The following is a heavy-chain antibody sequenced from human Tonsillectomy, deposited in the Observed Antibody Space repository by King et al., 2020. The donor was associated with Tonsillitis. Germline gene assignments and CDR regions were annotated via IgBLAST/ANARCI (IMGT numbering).Heavy chain of an antibody. CDR1: VESFSNYY. D-gene: IGHD2-2*01. CDR2: INHSGST. V-gene: IGHV4-34*01. J-gene: IGHJ4*02. Sequence: VQLQQWGAGLLKPSETLSLTCAVYVESFSNYYWSWIRQPPGKGLEWIGEINHSGSTNYNPSLKNRVTISVDTSKNQFSLKLRSVTAADTAVYYCARADIVVVPAARDRYDYFDSWGQGTLVTVSS. CDR3: ARADIVVVPAARDRYDYFDS.